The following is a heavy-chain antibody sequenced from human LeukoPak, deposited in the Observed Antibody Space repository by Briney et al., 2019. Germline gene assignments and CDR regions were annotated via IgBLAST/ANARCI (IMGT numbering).Heavy chain of an antibody. CDR3: ANPKDSTVRFIFDY. Sequence: GGSLRLSCAASGFTLSSYAMSWVRQAPGKGLEWVSAISGSGGSTYYADSVKGRFTISRDNSKNTLYLQMNSLRAEDTAVYYCANPKDSTVRFIFDYWGQGTLVTVSS. J-gene: IGHJ4*02. V-gene: IGHV3-23*01. CDR1: GFTLSSYA. CDR2: ISGSGGST. D-gene: IGHD2/OR15-2a*01.